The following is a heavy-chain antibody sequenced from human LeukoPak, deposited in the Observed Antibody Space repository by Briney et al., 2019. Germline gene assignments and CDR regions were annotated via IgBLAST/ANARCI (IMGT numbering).Heavy chain of an antibody. CDR1: GYSFTSYW. Sequence: GESLKISCKGSGYSFTSYWIGWVLQMPGKGLEWMVIIYPGDSDTRNSPSFQGQVTISADKSISTAYLQWSSLNASDTAMYYCARLFWSAGWFDPWGQGTLVTVSS. D-gene: IGHD1-1*01. CDR2: IYPGDSDT. CDR3: ARLFWSAGWFDP. J-gene: IGHJ5*02. V-gene: IGHV5-51*01.